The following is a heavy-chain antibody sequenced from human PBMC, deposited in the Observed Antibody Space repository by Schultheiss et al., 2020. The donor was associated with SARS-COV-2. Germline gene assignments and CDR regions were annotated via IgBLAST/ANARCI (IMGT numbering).Heavy chain of an antibody. D-gene: IGHD3-10*01. J-gene: IGHJ6*02. CDR3: ARGHEYYYGSGISYYYYGMDV. CDR2: IWYDGSNK. V-gene: IGHV3-33*08. Sequence: GESLKISCAASGFTFSSYGMHWVRQAPGKGLEWVAVIWYDGSNKYYADSVKGRFTISRDNSKNTLYLQMNSLRAEDTAVYYCARGHEYYYGSGISYYYYGMDVWGQGTTVTVSS. CDR1: GFTFSSYG.